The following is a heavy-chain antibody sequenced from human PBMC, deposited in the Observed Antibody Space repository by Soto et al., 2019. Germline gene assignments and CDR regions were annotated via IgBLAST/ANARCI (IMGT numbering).Heavy chain of an antibody. CDR1: GGTFSSFA. CDR2: IIPIFGTA. CDR3: ARGPYYYDTSGPVRFDY. V-gene: IGHV1-69*01. J-gene: IGHJ4*02. Sequence: QVQLVQSGAEVKKPGSSVKVSCKASGGTFSSFAISWVRQAPGQGLEWMGGIIPIFGTANYAQKFQGRVTITADESTRTAYMELSSLSSEDTAVYYCARGPYYYDTSGPVRFDYLGQGTLVTVSS. D-gene: IGHD3-22*01.